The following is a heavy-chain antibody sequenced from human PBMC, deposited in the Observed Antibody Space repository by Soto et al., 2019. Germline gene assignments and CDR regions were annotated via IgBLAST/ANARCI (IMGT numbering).Heavy chain of an antibody. CDR2: IIPIFGTA. V-gene: IGHV1-69*01. Sequence: QVQLVQSGAEVKKPGSSVKVSCKASGGTFSSYAISWVRQAPGQGLEWMGGIIPIFGTANYAQKFQGRVTITADESTSTAYMELSSLRSEDTAVYYCAREGTGGNSYYYDGMDVWGQGTTVTVSS. J-gene: IGHJ6*02. CDR3: AREGTGGNSYYYDGMDV. CDR1: GGTFSSYA. D-gene: IGHD2-21*02.